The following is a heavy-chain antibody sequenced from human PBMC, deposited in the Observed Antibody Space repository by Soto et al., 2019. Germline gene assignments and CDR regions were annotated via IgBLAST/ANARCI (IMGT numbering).Heavy chain of an antibody. CDR2: IIPLFGTP. J-gene: IGHJ4*02. CDR3: ARDRDDYGSGNYYNRIDF. CDR1: GGIFSTYA. D-gene: IGHD3-10*01. Sequence: QVPLVQSGAEVKKPGSSVKVSCKASGGIFSTYAISWLRQAPGQGLEWMGGIIPLFGTPNYAQRFQGRVTITADESTSTAYMELSRLRSEDTAVYYCARDRDDYGSGNYYNRIDFWGQGTLVTASS. V-gene: IGHV1-69*01.